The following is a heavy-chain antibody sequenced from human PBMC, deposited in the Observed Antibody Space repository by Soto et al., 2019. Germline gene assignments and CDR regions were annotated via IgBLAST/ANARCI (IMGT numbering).Heavy chain of an antibody. CDR2: INPNTGAT. D-gene: IGHD3-22*01. CDR3: ARDWYYFDSSGYSKPVYYYYGLDV. Sequence: SVKVCCRASGYTFTDYYIHWVRQAPGQGLEWLGWINPNTGATKYAQKFQGRVTMTRDTSTTTAYMDLSRLRSDDTAVYFCARDWYYFDSSGYSKPVYYYYGLDVWGQGTTVTVSS. J-gene: IGHJ6*02. V-gene: IGHV1-2*02. CDR1: GYTFTDYY.